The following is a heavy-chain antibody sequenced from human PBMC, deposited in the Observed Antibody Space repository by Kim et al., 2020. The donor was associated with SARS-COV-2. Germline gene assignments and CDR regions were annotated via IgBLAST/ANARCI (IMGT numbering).Heavy chain of an antibody. Sequence: GGSLRLSCITSGFTFNNYAMSWVRQAPGKGLEWVSSISGGRGNTYYAGSVKGRFSISRDNPKNTLYLQMNSLRVEEAAIYYCVKDGKSDYGDYEDWGRGTLVTVSS. CDR1: GFTFNNYA. CDR2: ISGGRGNT. J-gene: IGHJ4*02. D-gene: IGHD4-17*01. V-gene: IGHV3-23*01. CDR3: VKDGKSDYGDYED.